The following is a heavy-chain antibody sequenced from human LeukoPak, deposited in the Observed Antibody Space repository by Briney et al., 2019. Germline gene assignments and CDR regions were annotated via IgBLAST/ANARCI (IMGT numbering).Heavy chain of an antibody. Sequence: SETLSLTCTVSGGSISSYYWSWIRQPPGKGLEWIGYIYTSGSTNYNPSLKSRVTISVDTSKNQFSLKLSSVTAADMAVYYCARYAKYYDFWSGYYGESYYYMDVWGKGTTVTVSS. J-gene: IGHJ6*03. V-gene: IGHV4-4*09. CDR1: GGSISSYY. CDR3: ARYAKYYDFWSGYYGESYYYMDV. CDR2: IYTSGST. D-gene: IGHD3-3*01.